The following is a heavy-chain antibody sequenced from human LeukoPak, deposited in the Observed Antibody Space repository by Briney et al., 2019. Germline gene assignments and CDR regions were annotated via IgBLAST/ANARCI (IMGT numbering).Heavy chain of an antibody. CDR2: IYPGDSDT. CDR3: ARFRGPGNYYQRPFDY. D-gene: IGHD3-10*01. CDR1: GYSFSSYW. Sequence: GESLKISCKGSGYSFSSYWIGWVRQMSGKGLEWMGIIYPGDSDTRYSTSFQGQVTISADKSSSAAYLQWSSLKASDTAMCFCARFRGPGNYYQRPFDYWGQGTLVTVSS. J-gene: IGHJ4*02. V-gene: IGHV5-51*01.